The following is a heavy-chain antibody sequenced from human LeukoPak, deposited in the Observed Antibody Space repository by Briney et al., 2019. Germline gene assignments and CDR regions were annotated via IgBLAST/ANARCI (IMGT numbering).Heavy chain of an antibody. Sequence: PGGSLRLSCAASGFTFSSYSMNWVRQAPGKGLEWVSSISSSSSYIYYADSVKGRFTTSRDNAKNSLFLQMNSLRAEDTAVYYCARDVAPYYYDSSGYYNAFDIWGQGTMVTVSS. CDR1: GFTFSSYS. CDR2: ISSSSSYI. J-gene: IGHJ3*02. D-gene: IGHD3-22*01. CDR3: ARDVAPYYYDSSGYYNAFDI. V-gene: IGHV3-21*01.